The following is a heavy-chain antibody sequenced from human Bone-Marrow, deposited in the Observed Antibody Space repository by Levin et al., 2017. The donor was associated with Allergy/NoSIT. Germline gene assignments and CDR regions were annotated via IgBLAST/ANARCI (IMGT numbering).Heavy chain of an antibody. J-gene: IGHJ4*02. V-gene: IGHV3-7*01. CDR1: GFTFSSYW. D-gene: IGHD3-22*01. CDR2: IKQDGSEK. Sequence: QPGGSLRLSCAASGFTFSSYWMSWVRQAPGKGLEWVANIKQDGSEKYYVDSVKGRFTISRDNAKNSLYLQMNSLRAEDTAVYYCARAEGPDYYDSSGYYLNQDYWGQGTLVIVSS. CDR3: ARAEGPDYYDSSGYYLNQDY.